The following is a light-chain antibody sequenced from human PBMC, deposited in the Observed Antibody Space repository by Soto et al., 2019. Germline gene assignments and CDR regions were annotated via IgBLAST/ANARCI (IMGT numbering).Light chain of an antibody. CDR1: QSIVTY. CDR2: AAS. Sequence: DIQMTQSPSSLSASVGDRVTITCRASQSIVTYLNWYLQKPGKAPKLLIYAASNLQSGVPSRFSGSGSGTHFTFTISNLQPEDIATYYCQQYDNLPPTWTFGQGTKVDIK. CDR3: QQYDNLPPTWT. V-gene: IGKV1-33*01. J-gene: IGKJ1*01.